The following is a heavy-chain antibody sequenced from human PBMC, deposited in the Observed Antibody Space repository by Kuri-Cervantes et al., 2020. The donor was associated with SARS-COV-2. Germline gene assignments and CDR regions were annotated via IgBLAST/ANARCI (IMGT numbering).Heavy chain of an antibody. Sequence: ALVKVSCKASGYTFTSYGISWVRQAPGQGLEWMGWISAYNGNTNYAQKFQGRVTMTRDTSISTAYMELSRLRSDDTAVYYCARVTRYSSSSASDDYYYYMDVWGKGTTVTVS. CDR2: ISAYNGNT. D-gene: IGHD6-6*01. V-gene: IGHV1-18*01. CDR1: GYTFTSYG. J-gene: IGHJ6*03. CDR3: ARVTRYSSSSASDDYYYYMDV.